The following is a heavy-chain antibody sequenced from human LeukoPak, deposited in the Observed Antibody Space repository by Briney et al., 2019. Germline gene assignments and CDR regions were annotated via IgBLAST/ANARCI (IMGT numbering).Heavy chain of an antibody. D-gene: IGHD4-17*01. J-gene: IGHJ5*02. CDR1: GSTFSSYG. Sequence: GGSLRLSCAASGSTFSSYGMHWVRQAPGKGLEWVAFIRYDGSNKYYADSVKGRFTISRDNSKNTLYLQMNSLRVEETAVYYCAKQIRVTSVQHLSWGQGTLVTVSS. V-gene: IGHV3-30*02. CDR2: IRYDGSNK. CDR3: AKQIRVTSVQHLS.